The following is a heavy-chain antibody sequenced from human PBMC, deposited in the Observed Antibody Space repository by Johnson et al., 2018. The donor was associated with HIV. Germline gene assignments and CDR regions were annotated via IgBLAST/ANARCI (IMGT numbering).Heavy chain of an antibody. CDR2: ISYDGSNK. D-gene: IGHD6-13*01. CDR3: ARVSSLATDAFDI. J-gene: IGHJ3*02. CDR1: GFTFSSYA. Sequence: QMQLVESGGGVVQPGRSLRLSCAASGFTFSSYAMHWVRQAPGKGLEWVAVISYDGSNKYYADSVKGRFTISRDNSKNTLYLQMNSLRADDTAFYYCARVSSLATDAFDIWGRGAMVTVSS. V-gene: IGHV3-30*04.